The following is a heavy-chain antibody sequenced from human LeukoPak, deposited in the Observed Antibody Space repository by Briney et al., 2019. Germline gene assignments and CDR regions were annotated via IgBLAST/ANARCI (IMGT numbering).Heavy chain of an antibody. D-gene: IGHD3-16*02. Sequence: PGGSLRLSCAASGFTFSTYGMSWVRQAPGKGLEWVSAISGSGGSTYYADSVKGRFTISRDNSKNTLYLQMNSLRAEDTAVYYCAKESRYYDYVWGSYRSSQGDIDYWGQGTLVTVSS. J-gene: IGHJ4*02. CDR2: ISGSGGST. CDR1: GFTFSTYG. V-gene: IGHV3-23*01. CDR3: AKESRYYDYVWGSYRSSQGDIDY.